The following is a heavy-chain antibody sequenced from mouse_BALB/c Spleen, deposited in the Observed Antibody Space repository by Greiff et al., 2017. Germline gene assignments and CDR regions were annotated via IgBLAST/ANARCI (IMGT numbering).Heavy chain of an antibody. J-gene: IGHJ3*01. CDR2: ISSGGSYT. Sequence: EVKLVESGGGLVKPGGSLKLSCAASGFTFSSYAMSWVRQSPEKRLEWVAEISSGGSYTYYPDTVTGRFTISRDNAKNTLYLEMSSLRSEDTAMYYCARADYYGSSYPWFAYWGQGTLVTVSA. D-gene: IGHD1-1*01. CDR3: ARADYYGSSYPWFAY. V-gene: IGHV5-9-4*01. CDR1: GFTFSSYA.